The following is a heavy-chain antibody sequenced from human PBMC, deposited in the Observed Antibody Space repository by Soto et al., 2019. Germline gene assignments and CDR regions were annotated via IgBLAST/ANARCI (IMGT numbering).Heavy chain of an antibody. CDR3: AREENCSDGICYSEYFQR. Sequence: ASVKVSCRASGYIFTAYSMHWVRQAPGQGLEWMGVVNPSGGSTNYAQKFQGRITMTRDTSTSTVYMDLSSLTSEDTAVYYCAREENCSDGICYSEYFQRWGQGTLVTVSS. CDR2: VNPSGGST. D-gene: IGHD2-15*01. V-gene: IGHV1-46*01. CDR1: GYIFTAYS. J-gene: IGHJ1*01.